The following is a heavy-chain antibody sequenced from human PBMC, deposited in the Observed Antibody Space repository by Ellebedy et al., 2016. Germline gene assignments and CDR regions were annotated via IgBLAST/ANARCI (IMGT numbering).Heavy chain of an antibody. J-gene: IGHJ4*02. CDR2: VYYTGTT. V-gene: IGHV4-59*12. CDR3: ARRTGYKFDV. D-gene: IGHD5-24*01. Sequence: SETLSLTCTVSGGSTKSFYWTWIRQPPGEGLDWIGYVYYTGTTKYHPSLESRVSMSVDAAKNQFSLKLTSVTAADTAVYYCARRTGYKFDVWGQGILVTVSS. CDR1: GGSTKSFY.